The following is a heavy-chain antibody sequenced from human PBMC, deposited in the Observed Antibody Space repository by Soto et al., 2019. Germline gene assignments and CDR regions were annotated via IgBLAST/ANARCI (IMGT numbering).Heavy chain of an antibody. CDR1: GFTVSSKY. CDR3: ARGWWPDGADL. Sequence: GGSLRLSCAASGFTVSSKYITWVRQAPGKGLEWVSVIYSGGSTYYADSVKGRFTISRDNSKNAVFLQMNSLRVEDTAVYYCARGWWPDGADLWGQGT. V-gene: IGHV3-53*01. CDR2: IYSGGST. J-gene: IGHJ4*02. D-gene: IGHD2-15*01.